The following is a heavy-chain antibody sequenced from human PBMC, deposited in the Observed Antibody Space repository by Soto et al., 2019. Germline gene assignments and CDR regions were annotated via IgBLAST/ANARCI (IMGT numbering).Heavy chain of an antibody. CDR2: MYHDGNT. J-gene: IGHJ4*02. CDR1: GYSISSGCF. D-gene: IGHD5-12*01. V-gene: IGHV4-38-2*02. Sequence: SETLSLTCAVSGYSISSGCFWGWILQPPGKGLELIANMYHDGNTHYNPSLKSRVTMSVDTSKNQFSLKLNSVTAADTAVYYCARESYSGYHSYDYWGQGILVTVS. CDR3: ARESYSGYHSYDY.